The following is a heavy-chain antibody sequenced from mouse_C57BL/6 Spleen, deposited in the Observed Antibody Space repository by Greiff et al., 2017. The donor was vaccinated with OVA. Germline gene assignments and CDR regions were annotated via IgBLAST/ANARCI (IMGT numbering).Heavy chain of an antibody. D-gene: IGHD2-3*01. J-gene: IGHJ4*01. CDR1: GYTFTSYG. Sequence: VQLQQSGAELARPGASVKLSCKASGYTFTSYGISWVKQRTGQGLEWIGEIYPRSGNTYYNEKFKGKGTLTADKSSSTAYMELRSLTSEDSAVYFCARSGDGYFYAMDYWGQGTSVTVSS. CDR2: IYPRSGNT. V-gene: IGHV1-81*01. CDR3: ARSGDGYFYAMDY.